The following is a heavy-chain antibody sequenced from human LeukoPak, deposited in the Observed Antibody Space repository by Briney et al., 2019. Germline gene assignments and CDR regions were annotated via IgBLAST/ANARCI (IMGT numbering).Heavy chain of an antibody. V-gene: IGHV3-23*01. CDR3: AKAYSTTPDYLDDY. Sequence: PGGSLRLSCAASGFTFSSYAMRWIRQAPGKGLEWVSAISGSGGSTYYADSVKGRFTISRDNSKNTLYLQMNSLRAEDTAVYYCAKAYSTTPDYLDDYWGQGTLVTVSS. D-gene: IGHD4-11*01. CDR1: GFTFSSYA. J-gene: IGHJ4*02. CDR2: ISGSGGST.